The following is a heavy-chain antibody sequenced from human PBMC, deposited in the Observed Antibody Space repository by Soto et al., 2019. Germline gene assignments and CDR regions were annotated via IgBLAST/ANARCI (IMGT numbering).Heavy chain of an antibody. CDR1: GYPVSSSDYY. Sequence: SETLSLTCSVSGYPVSSSDYYWACICQPPGKPRAWIWSMFYSGLTYYNPSLKSRVNLSVDTSKNQFSVRLNPVTAADTAVYYCAPLSVSLSGPYGIHVWGQGTTVTVSS. CDR2: MFYSGLT. V-gene: IGHV4-39*01. D-gene: IGHD1-26*01. CDR3: APLSVSLSGPYGIHV. J-gene: IGHJ6*02.